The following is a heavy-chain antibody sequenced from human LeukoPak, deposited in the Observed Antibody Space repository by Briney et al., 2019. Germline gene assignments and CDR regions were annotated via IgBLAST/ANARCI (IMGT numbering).Heavy chain of an antibody. CDR2: IYYSGST. V-gene: IGHV4-59*01. J-gene: IGHJ5*02. Sequence: SETLSLTCTVSGGSISSYYWSWIRQPPGKGLEWIGYIYYSGSTNYNPSLKSRVTISVDTSKNQFSLKLSSVTAADTAVYYCARSSAAAGPTHNWFGPWGQGTLVTVPS. CDR1: GGSISSYY. CDR3: ARSSAAAGPTHNWFGP. D-gene: IGHD6-13*01.